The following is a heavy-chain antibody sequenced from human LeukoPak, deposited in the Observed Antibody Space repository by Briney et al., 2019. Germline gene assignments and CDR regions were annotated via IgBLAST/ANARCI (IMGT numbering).Heavy chain of an antibody. Sequence: GGSLRLSCAASGFTFSRYWMSWVRQAPGKGLEWVANIKQDGSEKYYVDSVKGRFTISRDDAKNSLYLQMNSLRAEDTAVYYCARDGLPVAVDNWGQGTLVTVSS. CDR3: ARDGLPVAVDN. CDR1: GFTFSRYW. J-gene: IGHJ4*02. V-gene: IGHV3-7*01. D-gene: IGHD6-19*01. CDR2: IKQDGSEK.